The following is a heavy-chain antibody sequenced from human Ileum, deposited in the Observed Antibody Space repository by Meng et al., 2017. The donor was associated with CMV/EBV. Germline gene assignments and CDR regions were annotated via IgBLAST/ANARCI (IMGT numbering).Heavy chain of an antibody. CDR1: GGSVSSGSYY. Sequence: SETLSLTCTVSGGSVSSGSYYWSWIRQPPGKGLEWIGYIYYSGSTNYNPSLKSRVTISVDTSKNQFSLKLSSVTAADTAVYYCARGLYYYDSSGYYYHDAFDIWGQGTMVTVSS. J-gene: IGHJ3*02. CDR2: IYYSGST. D-gene: IGHD3-22*01. CDR3: ARGLYYYDSSGYYYHDAFDI. V-gene: IGHV4-61*01.